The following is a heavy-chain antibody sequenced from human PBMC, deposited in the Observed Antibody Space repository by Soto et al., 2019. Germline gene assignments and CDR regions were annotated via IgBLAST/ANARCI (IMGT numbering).Heavy chain of an antibody. J-gene: IGHJ6*02. CDR2: THHSGST. D-gene: IGHD4-17*01. V-gene: IGHV4-30-2*01. CDR3: ARAHYGDYGYGMDV. CDR1: GGSISSGGYS. Sequence: QLQLQESGSGLVKPSQTLSLTCAVSGGSISSGGYSWSWIRQPPGKGLEWIGYTHHSGSTYYNPSLKSRVTISVDRSKIQFSLKLSSVTAADTAVYYCARAHYGDYGYGMDVWGQGTTVTVSS.